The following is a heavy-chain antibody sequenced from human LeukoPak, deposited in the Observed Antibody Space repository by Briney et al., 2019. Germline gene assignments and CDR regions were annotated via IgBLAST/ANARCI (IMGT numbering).Heavy chain of an antibody. CDR3: AREARGYCSGGNCFFSGMDV. V-gene: IGHV3-33*01. J-gene: IGHJ6*02. D-gene: IGHD2-15*01. Sequence: GGSLRLSCAASGFTFSSYVMHWVRQAPGKGLEWVAVIWYDGSEKYYAGSMKGRFTISRDNSKNTLYLQMNSLRAEDTAIYYCAREARGYCSGGNCFFSGMDVWGQGTTVTVSS. CDR2: IWYDGSEK. CDR1: GFTFSSYV.